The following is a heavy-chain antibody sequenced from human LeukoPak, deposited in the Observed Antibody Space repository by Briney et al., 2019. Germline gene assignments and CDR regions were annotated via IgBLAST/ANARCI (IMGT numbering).Heavy chain of an antibody. CDR1: GVSIRSNY. CDR3: ARGTYNTSPPDL. D-gene: IGHD1-14*01. CDR2: IYYTGST. V-gene: IGHV4-59*01. Sequence: SETLSLICTVSGVSIRSNYWNWVRQPPGKGLEWVGYIYYTGSTKYNPSLKSRVTISVDTSRSQFSLKLSSATAADTAVYYCARGTYNTSPPDLWGQGTMDTVSS. J-gene: IGHJ3*01.